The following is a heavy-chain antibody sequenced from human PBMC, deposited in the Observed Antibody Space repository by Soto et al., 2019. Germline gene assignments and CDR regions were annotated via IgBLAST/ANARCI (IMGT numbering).Heavy chain of an antibody. CDR3: ARDMSSIVAADDAFDI. V-gene: IGHV1-69*08. D-gene: IGHD5-12*01. CDR1: GGTFSSYT. CDR2: IIPILGIA. J-gene: IGHJ3*02. Sequence: QVQLVQSGAEVKKPGSSVKVSCKASGGTFSSYTISWVRQAPGQVLECMGRIIPILGIANYAQKFQGRVTITADKSTNTAYLELSSRRSADTAVYYCARDMSSIVAADDAFDIWGQGTMVTVSS.